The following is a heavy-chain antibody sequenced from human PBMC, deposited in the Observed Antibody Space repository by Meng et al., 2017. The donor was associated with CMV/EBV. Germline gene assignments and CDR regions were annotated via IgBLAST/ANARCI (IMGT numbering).Heavy chain of an antibody. CDR2: ISYDGSNK. J-gene: IGHJ6*02. V-gene: IGHV3-30*04. CDR3: ASITALGMDV. CDR1: GFTFSSYA. Sequence: GESLKISCAASGFTFSSYAMHWVRQAPGKGLEWVAVISYDGSNKYYADSVKGRFTISRDNSKNTLYLQMNSLRAEDTAVYHCASITALGMDVWGQGTTVTVSS. D-gene: IGHD5-18*01.